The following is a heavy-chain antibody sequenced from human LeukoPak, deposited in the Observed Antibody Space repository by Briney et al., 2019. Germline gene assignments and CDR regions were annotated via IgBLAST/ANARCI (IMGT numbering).Heavy chain of an antibody. J-gene: IGHJ4*02. CDR1: GGTFSIYA. Sequence: SVKVSCKASGGTFSIYAISWVRQAPGQGLEWMGGIIPIFGTANYAQKFQGRVTITADKSTSTAYMELSSPRSEDTAVYYCARGPTDAYGDFRFDYWGQGTLVTVSS. CDR2: IIPIFGTA. D-gene: IGHD4-17*01. CDR3: ARGPTDAYGDFRFDY. V-gene: IGHV1-69*06.